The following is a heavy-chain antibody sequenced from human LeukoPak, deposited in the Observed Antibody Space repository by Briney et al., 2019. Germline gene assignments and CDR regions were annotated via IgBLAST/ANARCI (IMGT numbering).Heavy chain of an antibody. Sequence: SETLSLTCTVSGGSISSSSYYWGWIRQPPGKGLEWIGSIYYSGSTYYNPSLKSRVTISVDTSKNQFSLKLCSVTAADTAVYYCARDWAFVKYYYGSGRNLLLDYWGQGTLVTVSS. CDR1: GGSISSSSYY. CDR2: IYYSGST. D-gene: IGHD3-10*01. J-gene: IGHJ4*02. CDR3: ARDWAFVKYYYGSGRNLLLDY. V-gene: IGHV4-39*07.